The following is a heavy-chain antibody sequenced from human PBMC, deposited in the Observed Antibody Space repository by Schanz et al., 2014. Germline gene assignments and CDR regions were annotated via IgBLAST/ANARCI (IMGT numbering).Heavy chain of an antibody. Sequence: QVQLQQWGAGLLKPSETLSLTCAVSGGPFSGYWGWIRQPPGKGLEWIGEINHSGSTNYNPTLKSRVTISVVPSKRQFSLKLSSVTAADTAVYYCARDKVTTLGYYGMDVWGQGTTVTVSS. CDR2: INHSGST. V-gene: IGHV4-34*01. D-gene: IGHD3-10*02. CDR3: ARDKVTTLGYYGMDV. J-gene: IGHJ6*02. CDR1: GGPFSGY.